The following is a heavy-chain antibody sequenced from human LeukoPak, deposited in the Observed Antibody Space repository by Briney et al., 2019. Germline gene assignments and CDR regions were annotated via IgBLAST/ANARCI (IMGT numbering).Heavy chain of an antibody. J-gene: IGHJ3*02. CDR1: GFTFSSYG. V-gene: IGHV3-64*02. D-gene: IGHD3-10*01. CDR2: ISSNGGST. Sequence: PGRSLRLSCAASGFTFSSYGMHWVRQAPGKGLEYVSAISSNGGSTYYGDSVKGRFTVSRDNSKNTLFLQMGSLRAEDMAVYYCARRGLTNAFDMWGQGTIVTVSS. CDR3: ARRGLTNAFDM.